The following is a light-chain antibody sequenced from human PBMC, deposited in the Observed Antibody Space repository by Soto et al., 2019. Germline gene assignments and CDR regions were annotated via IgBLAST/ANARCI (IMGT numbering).Light chain of an antibody. CDR2: WAS. CDR3: QQYYSSLWT. CDR1: QSVLYSSNNKNY. J-gene: IGKJ1*01. Sequence: DIVLAQSSDALVVSLGERATINCKSSQSVLYSSNNKNYLAWYQQKPGQPPKLLVYWASTRESGVPDRFSGSGSGTDFTLTISSLQAEDVAVYYCQQYYSSLWTFGQGTKVDIK. V-gene: IGKV4-1*01.